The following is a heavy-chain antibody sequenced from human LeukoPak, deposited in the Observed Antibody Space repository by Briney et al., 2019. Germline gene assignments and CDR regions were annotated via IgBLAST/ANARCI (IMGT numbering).Heavy chain of an antibody. J-gene: IGHJ4*02. Sequence: PGESLKISCKGSGYSFTNYWIGWVRQMPGKGLEWMGIIYPGDSDTRYSPSFQGQVTISADKSISTAYLQWSSLKASDTAMYYCARPAYCGGDCYRSQFDYWGQGTLVTVSS. CDR2: IYPGDSDT. D-gene: IGHD2-21*02. V-gene: IGHV5-51*01. CDR1: GYSFTNYW. CDR3: ARPAYCGGDCYRSQFDY.